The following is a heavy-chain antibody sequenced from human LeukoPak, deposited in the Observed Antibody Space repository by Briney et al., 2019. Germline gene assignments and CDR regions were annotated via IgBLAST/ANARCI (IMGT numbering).Heavy chain of an antibody. CDR1: GFTFSDYY. D-gene: IGHD4-17*01. Sequence: AGGSLRLSCAASGFTFSDYYMSWIRQAPGKGLEWVSYISSSSSTIYYADSVKGRFTISRDNAKNSLYLQMNSLRAEDTAVYYCARDHGYGDYPADYWGQGTLVTVSS. CDR3: ARDHGYGDYPADY. J-gene: IGHJ4*02. V-gene: IGHV3-11*04. CDR2: ISSSSSTI.